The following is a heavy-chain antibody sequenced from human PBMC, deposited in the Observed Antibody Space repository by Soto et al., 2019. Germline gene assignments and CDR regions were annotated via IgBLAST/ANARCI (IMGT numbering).Heavy chain of an antibody. D-gene: IGHD6-19*01. CDR1: GGTFSSYT. J-gene: IGHJ4*02. CDR2: IIPILGIA. V-gene: IGHV1-69*04. Sequence: SVKVSCKASGGTFSSYTISWVRQAPGQGLEWMGRIIPILGIANYAQKLQGRVTMTTDTSTSTAYMELRSLRSDDTAVYYCARDGPGYSSGSDYWGQGTLVTVSS. CDR3: ARDGPGYSSGSDY.